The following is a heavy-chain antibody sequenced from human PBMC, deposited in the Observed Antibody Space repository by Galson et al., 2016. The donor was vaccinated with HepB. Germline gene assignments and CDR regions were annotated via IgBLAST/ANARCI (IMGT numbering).Heavy chain of an antibody. CDR1: GGFISDDH. CDR2: TYYSGNI. CDR3: AMYFVGNGGRGY. D-gene: IGHD2-8*01. J-gene: IGHJ4*02. V-gene: IGHV4-59*01. Sequence: SETLSLTCTVSGGFISDDHWSWVRQPPGKGLEWIGDTYYSGNINYNPSLKSRVTISVDRSKNQYSLTLSSVTAADTAVYFCAMYFVGNGGRGYWGQGILVTVS.